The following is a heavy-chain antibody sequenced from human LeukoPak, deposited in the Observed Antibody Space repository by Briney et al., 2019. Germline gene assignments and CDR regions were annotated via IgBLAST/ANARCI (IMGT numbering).Heavy chain of an antibody. J-gene: IGHJ6*03. Sequence: GGSLRLSCAASGFTFSSYSMNWVRQAPGKGLEWVSYISSSSSTIYYADFVKGRFTISRDNAKNSLYLQMNSLRAEDTAVYYCARDCSSTSCYTIYYYYYYMDVWGKGTTVTVSS. CDR2: ISSSSSTI. CDR1: GFTFSSYS. V-gene: IGHV3-48*04. D-gene: IGHD2-2*02. CDR3: ARDCSSTSCYTIYYYYYYMDV.